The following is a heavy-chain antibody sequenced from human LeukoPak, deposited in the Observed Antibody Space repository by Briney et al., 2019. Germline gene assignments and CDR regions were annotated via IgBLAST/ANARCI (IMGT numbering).Heavy chain of an antibody. J-gene: IGHJ4*02. CDR3: AREGTYPFDY. CDR2: IYYDGST. V-gene: IGHV4-59*01. Sequence: PSETLSLTCTISGGSISSYYWSWIRHPPGKGLEWIGYIYYDGSTNYNPSLKSRVNMSVDTSKNQFSLELSSVTAADTAVYYCAREGTYPFDYWGPGTLVTVSS. CDR1: GGSISSYY.